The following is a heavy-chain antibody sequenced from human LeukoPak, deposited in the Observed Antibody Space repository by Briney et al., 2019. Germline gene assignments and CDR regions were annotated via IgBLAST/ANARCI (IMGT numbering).Heavy chain of an antibody. CDR3: ARDGELWFGEFYDAFDI. CDR1: GFTFSSYW. Sequence: GGSLRLSCAASGFTFSSYWMSWVRQAPGKGLEWVANIKQDGSEKYYVDSVKGRFTISRDNAKNSLYLQMNSLRAEDTAVYYCARDGELWFGEFYDAFDIWGQGTMVTVSS. J-gene: IGHJ3*02. D-gene: IGHD3-10*01. CDR2: IKQDGSEK. V-gene: IGHV3-7*01.